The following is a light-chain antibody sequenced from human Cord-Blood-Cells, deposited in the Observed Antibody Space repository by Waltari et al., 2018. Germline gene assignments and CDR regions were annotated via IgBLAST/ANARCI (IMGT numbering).Light chain of an antibody. CDR2: SNN. J-gene: IGLJ3*02. CDR1: SSNIGSNT. V-gene: IGLV1-44*01. Sequence: QSVLTQPPSASGTPGQRVTISCSGSSSNIGSNTVNWYQQLHGTAPKLLIYSNNQRPAGVPDRCSGSKSGTSASLAISGLQSEDEADYYCAAWDDSLNGWVFGGGTKLTVL. CDR3: AAWDDSLNGWV.